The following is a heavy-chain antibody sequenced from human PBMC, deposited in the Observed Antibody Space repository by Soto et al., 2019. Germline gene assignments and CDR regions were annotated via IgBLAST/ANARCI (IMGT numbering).Heavy chain of an antibody. D-gene: IGHD2-15*01. J-gene: IGHJ5*02. V-gene: IGHV4-39*07. Sequence: PSETLSLTCTFSGCSISSSSYYLGWIRQPPGKGLEWIGSIYYSGYTYYNPSLKSRVTISVDTSKSQLSLKLSSVTAADTAVYYCAKVRDCSGGTCYSWWFDPWGQGTLVTVSS. CDR1: GCSISSSSYY. CDR3: AKVRDCSGGTCYSWWFDP. CDR2: IYYSGYT.